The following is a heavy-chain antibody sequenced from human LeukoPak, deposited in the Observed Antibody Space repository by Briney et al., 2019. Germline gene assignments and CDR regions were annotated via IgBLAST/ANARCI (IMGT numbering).Heavy chain of an antibody. D-gene: IGHD2-21*02. CDR1: GGSISSSSYY. CDR3: ARTVVVTAMLDY. V-gene: IGHV4-39*01. Sequence: SGTLSLTCTVSGGSISSSSYYWGWIRQPPGKGLEWIGSIYYSGSTYYNPSLKSRVTISVDTSKNQFSLKLSSVTAADTAVYYCARTVVVTAMLDYWGQGTLVTVSS. CDR2: IYYSGST. J-gene: IGHJ4*02.